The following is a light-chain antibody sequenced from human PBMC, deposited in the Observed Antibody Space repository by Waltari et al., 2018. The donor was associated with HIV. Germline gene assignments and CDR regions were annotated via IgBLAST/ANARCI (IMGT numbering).Light chain of an antibody. CDR2: SNN. V-gene: IGLV1-44*01. J-gene: IGLJ1*01. CDR3: ASWDDSLNGYV. CDR1: SSNLGSNA. Sequence: QSVLTQPPSASGTPGQRVTISCSGSSSNLGSNAVNWYQQLPGTAPKLLIYSNNQWPSGVPDRFSGSKSGTSASLAISGLQSEDEADYYCASWDDSLNGYVFGTGTKVTVL.